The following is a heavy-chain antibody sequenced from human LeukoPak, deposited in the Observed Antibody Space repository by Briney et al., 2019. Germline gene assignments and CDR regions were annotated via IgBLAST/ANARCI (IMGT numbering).Heavy chain of an antibody. V-gene: IGHV3-23*01. CDR3: TKVSDGDYEEYFQH. CDR1: GFTFSSYA. Sequence: GGSLRLSCAASGFTFSSYAMSWVRQAPGKGLEWVSAISGSGGSTYYADSVKGRFTISRDNSKNTLYLQMNSLRAEDTAVYYCTKVSDGDYEEYFQHWARAPWSASPQ. CDR2: ISGSGGST. D-gene: IGHD4-17*01. J-gene: IGHJ1*01.